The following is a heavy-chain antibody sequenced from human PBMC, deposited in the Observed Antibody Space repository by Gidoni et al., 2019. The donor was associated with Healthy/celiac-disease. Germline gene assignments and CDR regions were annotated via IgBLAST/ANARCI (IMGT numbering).Heavy chain of an antibody. D-gene: IGHD6-19*01. Sequence: EVQLLESGGGLVQPGGSLRLSCAASGFTFSSYAMSWVRQAPGKGLEWVSAISGSGGSTYYADSVKGRFTISRDNSKNTLYLQMNSLRAEDTAVYYCAKESIAVAGTSGYFDYWGQGTLVTVSS. V-gene: IGHV3-23*01. CDR3: AKESIAVAGTSGYFDY. CDR2: ISGSGGST. J-gene: IGHJ4*02. CDR1: GFTFSSYA.